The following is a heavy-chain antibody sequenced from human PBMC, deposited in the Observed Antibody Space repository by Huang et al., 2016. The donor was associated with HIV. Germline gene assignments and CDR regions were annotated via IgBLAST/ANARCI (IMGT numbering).Heavy chain of an antibody. J-gene: IGHJ4*02. Sequence: QVQLKQWGAGLLKPSETLSLTCAVYGGAFRGSSWTWLRQFPETGLAWIGAINHNGNIIYNPSLSARVTISTDTSKNHFSLRLTSVTAADTALYYCARGFNYYASDNLGVYYFDSWGLGTLVTVSP. D-gene: IGHD3-10*01. CDR2: INHNGNI. V-gene: IGHV4-34*02. CDR1: GGAFRGSS. CDR3: ARGFNYYASDNLGVYYFDS.